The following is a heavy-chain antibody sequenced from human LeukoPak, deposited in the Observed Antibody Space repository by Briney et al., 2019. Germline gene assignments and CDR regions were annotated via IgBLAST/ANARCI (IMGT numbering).Heavy chain of an antibody. CDR3: ASRIAVAGPDFDY. V-gene: IGHV1-69*05. D-gene: IGHD6-19*01. CDR2: IIPIFGTA. CDR1: GGTFSSYA. J-gene: IGHJ4*02. Sequence: SVKVSCKASGGTFSSYAISWVRQAPGQGVEWMGRIIPIFGTANYAQKFQGRVTITTDESTSTAYMELSSLRSEDTAVYYCASRIAVAGPDFDYWGQGTLVTVSS.